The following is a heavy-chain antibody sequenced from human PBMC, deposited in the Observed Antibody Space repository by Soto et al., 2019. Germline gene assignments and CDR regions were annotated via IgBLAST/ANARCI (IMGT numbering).Heavy chain of an antibody. CDR1: GFTFSSYG. CDR2: IWYDGSNK. D-gene: IGHD6-19*01. Sequence: PGWSLRLSCAASGFTFSSYGMHWVRQAPGKGLEWVAVIWYDGSNKYYADSVKGRFTISRDNSKNTLYLQMNSLRAEDTAVYYCARDLKYSSGFDYWGQGTLVTVSS. V-gene: IGHV3-33*01. CDR3: ARDLKYSSGFDY. J-gene: IGHJ4*02.